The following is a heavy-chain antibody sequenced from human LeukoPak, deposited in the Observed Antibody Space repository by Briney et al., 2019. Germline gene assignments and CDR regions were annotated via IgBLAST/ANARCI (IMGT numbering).Heavy chain of an antibody. CDR3: ARMENTMVWGVIIDY. V-gene: IGHV4-4*07. D-gene: IGHD3-10*01. CDR1: GGSISSYY. Sequence: PSETLSLTCTVSGGSISSYYWSWIRQPAGKGLEWIGRIYTSGSTNYNPSLKSRVTMSVDTSKNQFSLKLSSVTAADTAVYYCARMENTMVWGVIIDYWGQGTLVTVSS. CDR2: IYTSGST. J-gene: IGHJ4*02.